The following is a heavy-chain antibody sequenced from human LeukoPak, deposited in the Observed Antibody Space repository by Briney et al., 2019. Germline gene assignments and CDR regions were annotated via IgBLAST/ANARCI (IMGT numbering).Heavy chain of an antibody. CDR2: IKQDGSEK. V-gene: IGHV3-7*01. J-gene: IGHJ4*02. CDR3: ARDISLVGATALVLDY. Sequence: GGALRLSCAASGFTFSSYWMSWVRQAPGKGLEWVANIKQDGSEKYYVDSVKGRFTISRDNAKNSLYLQMNSLRAENTAVYYCARDISLVGATALVLDYWGQGTLVTVYS. CDR1: GFTFSSYW. D-gene: IGHD1-26*01.